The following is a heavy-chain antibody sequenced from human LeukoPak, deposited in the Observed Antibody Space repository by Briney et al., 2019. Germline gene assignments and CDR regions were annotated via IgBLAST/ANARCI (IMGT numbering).Heavy chain of an antibody. Sequence: ASVKVSCKASGGTFSSYAISWVRQAPGQGLEWMGGIIPIFGTANYAQKFQGRVTITADESTSTAYMELSSLRSEDTAVYYCARGITVGATTYGAFDIWGQGTMATVSS. D-gene: IGHD1-26*01. CDR1: GGTFSSYA. V-gene: IGHV1-69*01. CDR2: IIPIFGTA. J-gene: IGHJ3*02. CDR3: ARGITVGATTYGAFDI.